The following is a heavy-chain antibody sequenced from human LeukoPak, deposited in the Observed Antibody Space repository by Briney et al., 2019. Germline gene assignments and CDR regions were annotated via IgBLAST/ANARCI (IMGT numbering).Heavy chain of an antibody. CDR3: ASSYSSSWPEIDY. J-gene: IGHJ4*02. V-gene: IGHV3-66*01. Sequence: GGSLRLSCAASGFTFSSYAMSWVRQAPGKGLEWVSVMYSGGSTYYADSVKGRFIISRDNSKNTLYLQMNSLRAEDTAVYYCASSYSSSWPEIDYWGQGTLVTVSS. D-gene: IGHD6-13*01. CDR2: MYSGGST. CDR1: GFTFSSYA.